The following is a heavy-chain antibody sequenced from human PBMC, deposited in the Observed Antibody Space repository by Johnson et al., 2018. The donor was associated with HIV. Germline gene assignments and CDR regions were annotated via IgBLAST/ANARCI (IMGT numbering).Heavy chain of an antibody. V-gene: IGHV3-30*18. J-gene: IGHJ3*02. CDR3: AKDRGYFDAFDI. CDR1: GFTVSSNY. CDR2: ISYDGSNK. Sequence: QVQLVESGGGLIQPGGSLRLSCAASGFTVSSNYMSWVRQAPGKGLEWVALISYDGSNKYYADSVKGRFTIARDNSKNTLYLQMNSLRAEDTALYYCAKDRGYFDAFDIWGQGTMVTVSS. D-gene: IGHD3-10*01.